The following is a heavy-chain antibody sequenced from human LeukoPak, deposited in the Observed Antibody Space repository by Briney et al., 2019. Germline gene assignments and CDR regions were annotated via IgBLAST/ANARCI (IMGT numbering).Heavy chain of an antibody. CDR3: ARGGYSGYVATQIDY. J-gene: IGHJ4*02. CDR2: ISYDGSNK. D-gene: IGHD5-12*01. Sequence: GGSLRLSCAASGFTFSSYAMHWVRQAPGKGLEWVAVISYDGSNKYYADSVKGRFTISRDNSKNTLYLQMNSLRAEDTAVYYCARGGYSGYVATQIDYWGQGTLVTVSS. V-gene: IGHV3-30-3*01. CDR1: GFTFSSYA.